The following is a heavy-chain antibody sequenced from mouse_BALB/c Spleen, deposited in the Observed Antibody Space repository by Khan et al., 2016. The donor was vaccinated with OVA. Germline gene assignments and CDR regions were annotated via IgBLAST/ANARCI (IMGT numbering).Heavy chain of an antibody. CDR2: INPTSGYT. CDR1: GYTFTSYW. CDR3: ERERIDY. J-gene: IGHJ2*01. Sequence: VQLQQSGAELAKPGASVKMSCKASGYTFTSYWMHWIKQRPGQGLEWIGYINPTSGYTDYNQKFKDKATLTADKSSSTAYMQLSSLTSDASAVYYCERERIDYWGQGTALTAS. V-gene: IGHV1-7*01.